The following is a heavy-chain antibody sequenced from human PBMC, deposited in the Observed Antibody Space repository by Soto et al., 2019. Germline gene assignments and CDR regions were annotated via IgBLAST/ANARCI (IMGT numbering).Heavy chain of an antibody. J-gene: IGHJ6*02. Sequence: ASVKVSCKASGYTLTGYYMHWVRQAPGQGLEWMGWINPNSGGTNYAQKFQGWVTMTRDTSISTAYMELSRLRSDDTAVYYCAREDIVVVPAARAYYYYGMDVWGQGTTVTVSS. V-gene: IGHV1-2*04. D-gene: IGHD2-2*01. CDR2: INPNSGGT. CDR1: GYTLTGYY. CDR3: AREDIVVVPAARAYYYYGMDV.